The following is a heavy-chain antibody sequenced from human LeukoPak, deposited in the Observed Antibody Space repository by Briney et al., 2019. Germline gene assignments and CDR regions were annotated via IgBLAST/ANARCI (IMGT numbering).Heavy chain of an antibody. J-gene: IGHJ4*02. Sequence: PGRSLRLSCAASGFTFSSYGMHWVRQAPGKGLEWVAVISYDGSNKYYADSVKGRFTISRDNTKNTLYLQMNSLRAEDTAVYYCARDGRAVAGEHDYWGQGTLVTVSS. CDR2: ISYDGSNK. CDR3: ARDGRAVAGEHDY. CDR1: GFTFSSYG. V-gene: IGHV3-30*04. D-gene: IGHD6-19*01.